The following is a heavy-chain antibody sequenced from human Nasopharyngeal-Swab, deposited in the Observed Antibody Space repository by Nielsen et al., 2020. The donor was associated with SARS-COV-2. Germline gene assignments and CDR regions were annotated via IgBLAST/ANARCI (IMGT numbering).Heavy chain of an antibody. CDR3: TTDPSSSWYLSFDY. Sequence: GESLKISCAASGFTFRNAWRSWVRQAPGKGLEWVGRIKSKTDGGTTDYAAPVKGRFTISRDDSKNTLYLQMNSLKTEDTAVYYCTTDPSSSWYLSFDYWGQGTLVTVSS. J-gene: IGHJ4*02. CDR1: GFTFRNAW. CDR2: IKSKTDGGTT. V-gene: IGHV3-15*01. D-gene: IGHD6-13*01.